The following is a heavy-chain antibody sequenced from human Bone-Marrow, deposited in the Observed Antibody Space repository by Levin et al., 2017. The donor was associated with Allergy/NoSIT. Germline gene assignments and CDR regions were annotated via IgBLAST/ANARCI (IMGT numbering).Heavy chain of an antibody. CDR2: INHSGST. J-gene: IGHJ4*02. Sequence: PSETLSLTCAVYGGSFSGYYWSWIRQPPGKGLEWIGEINHSGSTNYNPSLKSRVTISVDTSKNQFSLKLSSVTAADTAVYYCARDFSNRSFDYWGQGTLVTVSS. D-gene: IGHD2/OR15-2a*01. CDR3: ARDFSNRSFDY. CDR1: GGSFSGYY. V-gene: IGHV4-34*01.